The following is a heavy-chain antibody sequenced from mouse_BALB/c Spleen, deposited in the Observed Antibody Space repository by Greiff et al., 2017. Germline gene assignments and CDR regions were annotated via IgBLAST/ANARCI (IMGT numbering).Heavy chain of an antibody. J-gene: IGHJ2*01. CDR3: ARGVRSYFDY. CDR1: GFSLSTSGMG. V-gene: IGHV8-12*01. Sequence: QVTLKESGPGILQPSQTLSLTCSFSGFSLSTSGMGVSWIRQPSGKGLEWLAHIYWDDDKRYNPSLKSRLTISKDTSRNQVFLKITSVDTADTATYYCARGVRSYFDYWGQGTTLTVSS. CDR2: IYWDDDK.